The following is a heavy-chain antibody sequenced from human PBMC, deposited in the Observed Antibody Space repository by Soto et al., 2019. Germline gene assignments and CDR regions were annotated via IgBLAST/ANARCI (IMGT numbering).Heavy chain of an antibody. D-gene: IGHD2-2*01. CDR3: ARNRCILLVPAAMHSSSSDHYYYGMDI. CDR2: ISAYNGNT. J-gene: IGHJ6*02. V-gene: IGHV1-18*01. Sequence: ASVKVSCKASGYTFTSYGISWVRQAPGQGREWMGWISAYNGNTNYAQKLQGRVTMTTDTSTSTAYMELRSLRSNGTAVYYCARNRCILLVPAAMHSSSSDHYYYGMDIWGQGTTVTVSS. CDR1: GYTFTSYG.